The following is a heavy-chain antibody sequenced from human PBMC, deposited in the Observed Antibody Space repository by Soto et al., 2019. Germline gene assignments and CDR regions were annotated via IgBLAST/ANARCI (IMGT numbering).Heavy chain of an antibody. V-gene: IGHV4-59*01. Sequence: PSETLSLTCTVSGGSISSYYWSWIRQPPGKGLEWIGYIYYSGSTNYNPSLKSRVTISVDTPKNQFSLKLSSVTAADTAVYYCARYSGYVYNWFDPWGQGTLVTVSS. CDR1: GGSISSYY. D-gene: IGHD5-12*01. CDR3: ARYSGYVYNWFDP. CDR2: IYYSGST. J-gene: IGHJ5*02.